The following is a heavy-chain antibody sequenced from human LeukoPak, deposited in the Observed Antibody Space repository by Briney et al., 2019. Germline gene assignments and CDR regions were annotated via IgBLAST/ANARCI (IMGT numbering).Heavy chain of an antibody. CDR3: ARDRFGEHANWFDP. J-gene: IGHJ5*02. Sequence: SVKVSCKASGGTFSSYAISWVRQAPEQGLEWMGRIIPILGIANYAQKFQGRVTITADKSTSTAYMELSSLRSEDTAVYYCARDRFGEHANWFDPWGQGTLVTVSS. V-gene: IGHV1-69*04. CDR1: GGTFSSYA. D-gene: IGHD3-10*01. CDR2: IIPILGIA.